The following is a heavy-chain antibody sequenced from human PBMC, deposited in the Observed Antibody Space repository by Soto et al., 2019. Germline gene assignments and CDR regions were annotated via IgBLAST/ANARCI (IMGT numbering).Heavy chain of an antibody. CDR1: GFTFSSYG. Sequence: GGSLRLSCAASGFTFSSYGMHWVRQAPGKGLEWVAVIWYDGSNKYYADSVKGRFTISRDNSKNTLYLQMNSLRAEDTAVYYCARITRYCSGGSCYSGWGIDYWGQGTLVTV. CDR2: IWYDGSNK. CDR3: ARITRYCSGGSCYSGWGIDY. V-gene: IGHV3-33*01. J-gene: IGHJ4*02. D-gene: IGHD2-15*01.